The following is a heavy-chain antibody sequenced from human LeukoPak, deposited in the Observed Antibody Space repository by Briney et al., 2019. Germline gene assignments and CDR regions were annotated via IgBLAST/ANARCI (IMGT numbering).Heavy chain of an antibody. CDR3: ATRDDYGDYYFDY. D-gene: IGHD4-17*01. V-gene: IGHV1-24*01. CDR2: FDPEDGET. J-gene: IGHJ4*02. CDR1: GYTLTELS. Sequence: GASVKVSCKVSGYTLTELSMHWVRQAPGKGLEWMGGFDPEDGETIYAQKFQGRVTMTEDTSTDTAYMELSSLRSEDTAVCYCATRDDYGDYYFDYWGQGTLVTVSS.